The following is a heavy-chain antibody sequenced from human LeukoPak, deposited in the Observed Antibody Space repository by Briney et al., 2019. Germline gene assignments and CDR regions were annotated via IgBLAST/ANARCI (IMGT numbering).Heavy chain of an antibody. CDR3: ARDRTTIFGVVLGY. Sequence: HPGGSLRLSCAASGFTFSSYWMSWVRQAPGKGLEWVANIKQDGSEKYYVDSVKGRFTISRDNAKKSLYLQINSLRAEDTAVYYCARDRTTIFGVVLGYWGQGTPVTVSS. V-gene: IGHV3-7*01. CDR2: IKQDGSEK. CDR1: GFTFSSYW. J-gene: IGHJ4*02. D-gene: IGHD3-3*01.